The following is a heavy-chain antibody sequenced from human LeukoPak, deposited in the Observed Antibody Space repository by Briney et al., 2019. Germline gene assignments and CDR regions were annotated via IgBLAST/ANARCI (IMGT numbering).Heavy chain of an antibody. CDR1: GFTFSSYW. CDR2: IKQDGSEK. V-gene: IGHV3-7*01. J-gene: IGHJ4*02. D-gene: IGHD2-2*01. CDR3: ARDSKWVVPAAIFYFDY. Sequence: GGSLRLSCAASGFTFSSYWMSWVRQAPGKGLEWVANIKQDGSEKYYVDSVKGRFTISRDNAKNSLYLQMNSLRAEDTAVYYCARDSKWVVPAAIFYFDYWGQGTLVTVSS.